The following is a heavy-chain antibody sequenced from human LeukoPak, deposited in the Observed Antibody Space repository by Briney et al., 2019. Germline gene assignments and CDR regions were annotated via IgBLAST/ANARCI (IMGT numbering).Heavy chain of an antibody. CDR1: GGSISSSNYY. CDR3: ARRGYDSGSYGAFDI. CDR2: INYSGQT. Sequence: SETLSLTCSVSGGSISSSNYYWGWIRPPPGKGLEWIVSINYSGQTYYNPSLKSRVTISVDTSKNQFSLKLSSVTAADTAMFYCARRGYDSGSYGAFDIWGQGTMVTVSS. V-gene: IGHV4-39*01. J-gene: IGHJ3*02. D-gene: IGHD3-10*01.